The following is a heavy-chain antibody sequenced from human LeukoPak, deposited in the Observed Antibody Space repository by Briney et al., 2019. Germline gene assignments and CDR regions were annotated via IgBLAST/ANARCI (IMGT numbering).Heavy chain of an antibody. CDR3: ARQYYDFWSGGRGNYYYYYGMDV. J-gene: IGHJ6*02. CDR2: INHSGST. CDR1: GGSFSGYY. V-gene: IGHV4-34*01. Sequence: SETLSLTCAVYGGSFSGYYWSWIRQPPGKGLEWIGEINHSGSTNYNPSLKSRVTISVDTSKNQFSLKLSSVTAADTAVYYCARQYYDFWSGGRGNYYYYYGMDVWGQGTTVTVSS. D-gene: IGHD3-3*01.